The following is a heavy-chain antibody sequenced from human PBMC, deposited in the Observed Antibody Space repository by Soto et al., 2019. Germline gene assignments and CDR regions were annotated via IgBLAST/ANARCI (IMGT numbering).Heavy chain of an antibody. V-gene: IGHV1-69*13. CDR2: IIPIFGTA. D-gene: IGHD2-15*01. CDR3: ARTLDHCSGGSCYDYYYYGMDV. CDR1: GGTFSSYA. J-gene: IGHJ6*02. Sequence: GASVKVSCKASGGTFSSYAISWVRQAPGQGLEWMGGIIPIFGTANYAQKFQGRVTITADESTSTAYMELSSLRSEDTAVYYCARTLDHCSGGSCYDYYYYGMDVWGQGTTVTVSS.